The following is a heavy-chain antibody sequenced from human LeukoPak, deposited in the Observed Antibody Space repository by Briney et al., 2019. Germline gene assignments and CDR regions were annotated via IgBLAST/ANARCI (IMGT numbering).Heavy chain of an antibody. CDR3: AKGGRVAAAAYYFDY. V-gene: IGHV3-30*18. CDR2: IANDGRDK. CDR1: GFTFSSHG. D-gene: IGHD6-13*01. J-gene: IGHJ4*02. Sequence: PGGSLRLSCAASGFTFSSHGMHWVRQAPGKGLEWVAVIANDGRDKKYADSVKGRFTISRDNSKNTLYLQMNSLRAEDTAVYYCAKGGRVAAAAYYFDYWGQGTLATVSS.